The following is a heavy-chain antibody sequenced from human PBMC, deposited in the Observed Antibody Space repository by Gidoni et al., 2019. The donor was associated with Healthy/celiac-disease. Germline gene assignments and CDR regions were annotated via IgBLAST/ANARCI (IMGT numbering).Heavy chain of an antibody. CDR2: MNPNSGNT. V-gene: IGHV1-8*01. CDR3: VYVGSGNVLSGMDV. CDR1: GYNFTSYD. D-gene: IGHD3-10*01. J-gene: IGHJ6*02. Sequence: QVQLVQSGAEVKKPGASVKVSCKASGYNFTSYDINWVRQATGQGLEWMGWMNPNSGNTGYAQKFQGRVTMTRNTSISTAYMELSSLRSEDTAVYYGVYVGSGNVLSGMDVWGQGTTVTVSS.